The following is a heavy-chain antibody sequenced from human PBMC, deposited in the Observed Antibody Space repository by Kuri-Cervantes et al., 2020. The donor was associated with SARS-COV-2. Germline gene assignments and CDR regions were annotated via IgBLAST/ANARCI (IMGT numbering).Heavy chain of an antibody. D-gene: IGHD5-12*01. CDR2: INPSSGGT. CDR1: GYTFTGYY. V-gene: IGHV1-2*04. CDR3: ARASSGYDLDIDY. J-gene: IGHJ4*02. Sequence: ASVKVSCKASGYTFTGYYMHWVRQAPGQGLEWMGWINPSSGGTNYAQKFQGWVTMTRDTSISTAYMELSRLRSDDTAVYYCARASSGYDLDIDYWGQGTLVTVSS.